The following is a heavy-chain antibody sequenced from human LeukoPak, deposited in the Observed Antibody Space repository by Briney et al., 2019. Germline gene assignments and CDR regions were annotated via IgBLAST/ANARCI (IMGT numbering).Heavy chain of an antibody. D-gene: IGHD6-19*01. CDR1: GFTFSSYS. CDR3: ARPPPRYSSGWRDY. V-gene: IGHV3-48*04. Sequence: GGSLRLSCAASGFTFSSYSMNWVRQAPGKGLEWVSYISSSSSTIYYADSVKGRFTISRDNAKNSLYLQMNSLRAEDTAVYYCARPPPRYSSGWRDYWGQGTLVTVSS. CDR2: ISSSSSTI. J-gene: IGHJ4*02.